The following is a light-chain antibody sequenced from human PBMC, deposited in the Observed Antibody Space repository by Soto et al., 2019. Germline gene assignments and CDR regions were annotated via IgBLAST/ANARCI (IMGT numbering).Light chain of an antibody. CDR1: QSVSQDY. CDR3: LQYGSSPRT. Sequence: ENVLTQSPATLCLSPGEGATLTCRASQSVSQDYLAWYQQKPGLAPRLLIYDAHRRATGIPGRFRGSGSGTDFTLIISRLEPEDFAVYSCLQYGSSPRTFDQGTKVEIK. CDR2: DAH. V-gene: IGKV3D-20*01. J-gene: IGKJ1*01.